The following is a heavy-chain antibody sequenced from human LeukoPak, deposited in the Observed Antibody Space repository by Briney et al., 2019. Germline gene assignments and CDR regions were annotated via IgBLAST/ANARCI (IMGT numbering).Heavy chain of an antibody. V-gene: IGHV7-4-1*02. Sequence: ASVKVSCKASGYTFTSYHMHWVRQAPGQGLEWMGWINTNTGNPTYAQGFTGRFVFSLDTSVSTAYLQISSLKAEDTAVYYCARDQSSSWTHYYYMDVWGKGTTVTVSS. CDR3: ARDQSSSWTHYYYMDV. CDR1: GYTFTSYH. CDR2: INTNTGNP. D-gene: IGHD6-13*01. J-gene: IGHJ6*03.